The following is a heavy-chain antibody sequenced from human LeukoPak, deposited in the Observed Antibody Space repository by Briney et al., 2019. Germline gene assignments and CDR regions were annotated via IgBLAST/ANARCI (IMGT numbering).Heavy chain of an antibody. CDR2: IYYSGST. D-gene: IGHD6-13*01. CDR3: ARGPHSSSWYHFDY. V-gene: IGHV4-59*01. J-gene: IGHJ4*02. Sequence: SETLSLTCTVSGGSISSYYWSWIRQPPGKGLEWIGYIYYSGSTNYNPSLKSRVTISVDTSKNQFSLKLRSVTAADTAVYYCARGPHSSSWYHFDYWGQGTLVTVSS. CDR1: GGSISSYY.